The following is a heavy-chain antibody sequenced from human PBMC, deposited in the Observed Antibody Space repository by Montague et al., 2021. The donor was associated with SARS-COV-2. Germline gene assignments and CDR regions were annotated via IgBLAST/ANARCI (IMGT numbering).Heavy chain of an antibody. J-gene: IGHJ5*02. CDR3: ARHSADIGGYFWFDP. CDR2: ISHSGGT. V-gene: IGHV4-4*02. D-gene: IGHD1-26*01. CDR1: GGSISSGTW. Sequence: SETLSLTCAVAGGSISSGTWWTLVRQPPGKGLEFIGDISHSGGTNYNPSLKSRATISVDKSKNQFSMNLNSVTAADTAVYYCARHSADIGGYFWFDPWGQGTLVTVSS.